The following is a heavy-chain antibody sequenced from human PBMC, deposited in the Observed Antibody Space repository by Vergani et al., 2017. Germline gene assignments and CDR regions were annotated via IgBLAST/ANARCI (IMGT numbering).Heavy chain of an antibody. Sequence: QVQLQESGPGLVKPSQTLSLTCTVSGGSISSGGYYWSWIRQHPGKGLEWIGDIYYSGSTYYNPSLKSRVTIAVDTSQNQFSLKLSSVTAADTAVYYCAREITMVRGVIMAQDVWGQGTTVTVSS. J-gene: IGHJ6*02. CDR3: AREITMVRGVIMAQDV. CDR1: GGSISSGGYY. V-gene: IGHV4-31*03. CDR2: IYYSGST. D-gene: IGHD3-10*01.